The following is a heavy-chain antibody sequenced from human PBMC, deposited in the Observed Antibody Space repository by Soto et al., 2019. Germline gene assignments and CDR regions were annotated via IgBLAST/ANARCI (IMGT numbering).Heavy chain of an antibody. CDR3: ATPLSVLASAYLFHCRDV. D-gene: IGHD3-3*02. J-gene: IGHJ6*02. V-gene: IGHV1-18*01. Sequence: SSVQVTCKACGYTFTSYGISWVRQAPGQGLEWMGWISAYNGNTNYAQNLQGRVTMTTETSTSTAYMELRSLRSDDTAVYYCATPLSVLASAYLFHCRDVWG. CDR1: GYTFTSYG. CDR2: ISAYNGNT.